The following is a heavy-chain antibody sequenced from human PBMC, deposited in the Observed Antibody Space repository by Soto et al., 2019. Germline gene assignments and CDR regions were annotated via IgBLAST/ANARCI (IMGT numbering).Heavy chain of an antibody. CDR2: IIPIFGTA. D-gene: IGHD2-2*03. CDR3: ARVDIVVVQAADYYYYYGMDV. CDR1: GGTFSSYA. V-gene: IGHV1-69*06. J-gene: IGHJ6*02. Sequence: SVKVSCKASGGTFSSYAISWVRQAPGQGLEWMGGIIPIFGTANYAQKFQGRVTITADKSTSTAYMELSSLRSEDTAVYYCARVDIVVVQAADYYYYYGMDVWG.